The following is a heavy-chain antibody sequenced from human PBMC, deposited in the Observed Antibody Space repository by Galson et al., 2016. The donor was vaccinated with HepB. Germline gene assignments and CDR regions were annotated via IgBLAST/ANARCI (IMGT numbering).Heavy chain of an antibody. CDR1: GLTFSSYA. D-gene: IGHD6-19*01. CDR2: IPYDGSNK. J-gene: IGHJ4*02. CDR3: ARDSSGWYGIFDY. V-gene: IGHV3-30*04. Sequence: SLRLSCAASGLTFSSYAVHWVRQAPGKGLEWVAVIPYDGSNKYYADSVKGRFTISRDNSKNTLYLQMNSLRAEDTAVYYCARDSSGWYGIFDYWGQGTLVTVSS.